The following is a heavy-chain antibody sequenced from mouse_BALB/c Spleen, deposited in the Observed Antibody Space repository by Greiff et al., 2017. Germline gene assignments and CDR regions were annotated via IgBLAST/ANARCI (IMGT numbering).Heavy chain of an antibody. D-gene: IGHD2-3*01. Sequence: VQLQQSGAELVRSGASVKLSCTASGFNIKDYYMHWVKQRPEQGLEWIGWIDPENGDTEYAPKFQGKATMTADTSSNTAYLQLSSLTSEDTAVYYCNGNDGYTLWGQGTTLTVSS. J-gene: IGHJ2*01. CDR3: NGNDGYTL. V-gene: IGHV14-4*02. CDR1: GFNIKDYY. CDR2: IDPENGDT.